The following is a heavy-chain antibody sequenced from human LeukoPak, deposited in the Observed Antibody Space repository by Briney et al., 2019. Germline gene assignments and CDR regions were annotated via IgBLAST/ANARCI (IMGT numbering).Heavy chain of an antibody. Sequence: AGGSLRLSCAASGFTFSSYSMNWVRQAPGKGLEWVSYISSSSSTIYYADSVKGRFTISRDNAKNSLYLQMNSLRAEDTAVYYCARDPSQSSFDPWGQGTLVTVSS. D-gene: IGHD3-10*01. CDR1: GFTFSSYS. V-gene: IGHV3-48*04. CDR3: ARDPSQSSFDP. J-gene: IGHJ5*02. CDR2: ISSSSSTI.